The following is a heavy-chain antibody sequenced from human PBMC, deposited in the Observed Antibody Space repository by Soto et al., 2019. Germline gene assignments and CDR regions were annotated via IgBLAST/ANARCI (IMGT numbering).Heavy chain of an antibody. CDR1: GFTFSSYT. V-gene: IGHV3-21*01. J-gene: IGHJ6*02. CDR3: GRDPVNPPSGWDV. Sequence: GGSLRLSCAASGFTFSSYTMHWVRQAPGKGLEWVSSISSNSNYMYYTDFVKGRFTISRDNAENSLFLQMNSLRAEDTAVYYCGRDPVNPPSGWDVWGQGTTVPVSS. D-gene: IGHD3-9*01. CDR2: ISSNSNYM.